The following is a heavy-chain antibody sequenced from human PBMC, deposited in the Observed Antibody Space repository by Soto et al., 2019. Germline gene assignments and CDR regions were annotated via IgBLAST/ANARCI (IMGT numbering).Heavy chain of an antibody. J-gene: IGHJ6*03. V-gene: IGHV1-18*01. CDR3: ARRGAGDCSSTSCYDYYYYMDV. CDR2: ISAYNGNT. D-gene: IGHD2-2*01. CDR1: GGTFTSYG. Sequence: ASVKVSCKASGGTFTSYGISWVRQAPGQGLEWMGWISAYNGNTNYAQKLQGRVTMTTDTSTSTAYMELRSLRSDDTAVYYCARRGAGDCSSTSCYDYYYYMDVWGKGTTVTVSS.